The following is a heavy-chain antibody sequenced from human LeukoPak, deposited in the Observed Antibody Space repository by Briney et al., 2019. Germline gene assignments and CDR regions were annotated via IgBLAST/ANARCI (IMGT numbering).Heavy chain of an antibody. D-gene: IGHD6-19*01. CDR3: ARDQWDAFDI. CDR1: GFTFSTYY. CDR2: INSDGGIT. V-gene: IGHV3-74*01. J-gene: IGHJ3*02. Sequence: GGSLRLSCAASGFTFSTYYMHWVCQAPGKGLVWVSRINSDGGITTYADSVKGRFTISRDNAKNTLYLQMNSLRAEDTAVYYCARDQWDAFDIWGQGTMVTVSS.